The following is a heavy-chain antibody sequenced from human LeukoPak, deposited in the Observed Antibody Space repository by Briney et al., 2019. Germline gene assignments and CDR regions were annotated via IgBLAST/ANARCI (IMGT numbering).Heavy chain of an antibody. CDR2: MHYSGSN. Sequence: SETLSLTCTVSGASTSSHYWSWIRQPPGKGLEWIGYMHYSGSNSYNPSLKGRVTISVDTSENQISLTVGSVTAADTAVYYCARVADVGYYYYLDVWGKGTTVIVS. CDR3: ARVADVGYYYYLDV. V-gene: IGHV4-59*11. D-gene: IGHD3-10*02. CDR1: GASTSSHY. J-gene: IGHJ6*03.